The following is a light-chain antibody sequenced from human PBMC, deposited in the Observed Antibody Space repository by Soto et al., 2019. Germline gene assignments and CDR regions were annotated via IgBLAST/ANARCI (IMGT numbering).Light chain of an antibody. CDR3: QQRNNWPWT. CDR2: DAS. J-gene: IGKJ1*01. V-gene: IGKV3-11*01. CDR1: QSVRSY. Sequence: EIVLTQSPATLSLSPGERATLSCRASQSVRSYLAWYQQKPGQAPRLLIYDASSRATGIPGRFSGSGSGTDLTLTISSLEPEDFAVYCCQQRNNWPWTFGQGTKVEIK.